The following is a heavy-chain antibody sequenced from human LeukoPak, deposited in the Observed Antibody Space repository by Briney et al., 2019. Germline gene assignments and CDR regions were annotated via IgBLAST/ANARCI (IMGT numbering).Heavy chain of an antibody. D-gene: IGHD5-24*01. J-gene: IGHJ5*02. V-gene: IGHV1-69*05. CDR1: GGTFSSYA. Sequence: SVKVSCKASGGTFSSYAISWVRQAPGQGPEWMGGIIPIFGTANYAQKFQGRVTITTDESTSTAYMELNSLRSEDTAVYYCAREWGSRDGYNSNWFDPWGQGTLVTVSS. CDR2: IIPIFGTA. CDR3: AREWGSRDGYNSNWFDP.